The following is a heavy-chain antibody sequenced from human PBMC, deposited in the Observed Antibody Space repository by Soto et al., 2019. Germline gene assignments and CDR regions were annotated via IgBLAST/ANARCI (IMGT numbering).Heavy chain of an antibody. CDR1: GFTFSSYS. CDR3: ARDSVSYDILTGSPNFDY. Sequence: PGGSLRLSCAASGFTFSSYSMNWVRQAPGKGLEWVSSISSSSSYIYYADSVKGRFTISRDNAKNSLYLQMNSLRAEDTAVYYCARDSVSYDILTGSPNFDYWGQGTLVTVSS. J-gene: IGHJ4*02. CDR2: ISSSSSYI. D-gene: IGHD3-9*01. V-gene: IGHV3-21*01.